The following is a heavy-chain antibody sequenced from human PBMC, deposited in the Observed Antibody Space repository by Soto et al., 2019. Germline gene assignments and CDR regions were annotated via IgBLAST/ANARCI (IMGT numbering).Heavy chain of an antibody. J-gene: IGHJ1*01. D-gene: IGHD6-19*01. CDR2: ISGSGDST. CDR3: AKGVPGIAVAGTGYFQQ. V-gene: IGHV3-23*01. CDR1: GFTFSSYA. Sequence: PGGSLRLSCAASGFTFSSYAMSWVRQAPGKGLEWVSGISGSGDSTYYADSVKGRFTISRDNSKNTLYLQMNSLRAEDTAVHYCAKGVPGIAVAGTGYFQQWGQGTLVTVSS.